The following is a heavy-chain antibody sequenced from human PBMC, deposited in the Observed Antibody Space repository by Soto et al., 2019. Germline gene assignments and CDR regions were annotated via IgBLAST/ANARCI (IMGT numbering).Heavy chain of an antibody. J-gene: IGHJ3*02. Sequence: QVQLVQSGAEVKKPGSAVKVSCKDSGGTFSTYSMFWVRQAPGQGLEWMGRIIPMLGIATYAQKFQGRVTITADKSTGTAYMELSSLRSEDTALYYCTIGSWSGEVFDIWGQWTMVTVSS. V-gene: IGHV1-69*02. CDR3: TIGSWSGEVFDI. CDR2: IIPMLGIA. CDR1: GGTFSTYS. D-gene: IGHD2-21*01.